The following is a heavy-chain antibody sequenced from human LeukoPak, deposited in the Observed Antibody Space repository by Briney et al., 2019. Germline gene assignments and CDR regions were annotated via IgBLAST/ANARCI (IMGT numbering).Heavy chain of an antibody. CDR2: INGGNGNT. J-gene: IGHJ4*02. Sequence: ASVKVSCKASGYTFTSYAVHWVRQAPGQRLEWMGWINGGNGNTKYSQKFQGRVTITRDTSASTAYMELSSLRSEDTAVYYCARETDSSSWYPDYWGQGTLVTVSS. D-gene: IGHD6-13*01. CDR3: ARETDSSSWYPDY. CDR1: GYTFTSYA. V-gene: IGHV1-3*01.